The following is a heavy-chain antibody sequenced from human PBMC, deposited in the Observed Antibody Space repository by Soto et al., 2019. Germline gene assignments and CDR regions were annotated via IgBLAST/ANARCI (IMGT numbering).Heavy chain of an antibody. V-gene: IGHV3-33*01. CDR3: ARDPEVAGTGKDGYYYDGMDV. D-gene: IGHD6-19*01. CDR2: IWYDGSNK. J-gene: IGHJ6*02. Sequence: QVQLVESGGGVVQPGRSLRLSCAASGFTFSSYGMHWVRQAPGKGLEWVAVIWYDGSNKYYADSVKGRFTISRDNSKNRLYLQMNSLRAEDTAVYYWARDPEVAGTGKDGYYYDGMDVWGQGTTVTVSS. CDR1: GFTFSSYG.